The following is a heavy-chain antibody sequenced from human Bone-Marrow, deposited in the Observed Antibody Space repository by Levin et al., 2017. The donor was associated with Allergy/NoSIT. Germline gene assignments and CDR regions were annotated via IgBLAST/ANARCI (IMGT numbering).Heavy chain of an antibody. CDR1: GFTFSSYG. CDR3: AKDRVWFGELWDGELGY. Sequence: PGGSLRLSCAASGFTFSSYGMHWVRQAPGKGLEWVAVISYDGSNKYYADSVKGRFTISRDNSKNTLYLQMNSLRAEDTAVYYCAKDRVWFGELWDGELGYWGQGTLVTVSS. CDR2: ISYDGSNK. J-gene: IGHJ4*02. D-gene: IGHD3-10*01. V-gene: IGHV3-30*18.